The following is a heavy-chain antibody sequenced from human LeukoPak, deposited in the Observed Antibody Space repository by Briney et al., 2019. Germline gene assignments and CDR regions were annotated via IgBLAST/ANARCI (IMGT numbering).Heavy chain of an antibody. CDR3: TKDSTHQSVSSTLPSFDY. D-gene: IGHD5/OR15-5a*01. V-gene: IGHV3-9*01. CDR1: GFTFDDYA. J-gene: IGHJ4*02. Sequence: GGSLRLSCAASGFTFDDYAMHWVRQVPGKGLEWVSGISRNSGSIAYADSVKGRFTITRDNAKYSLNLQMNSLRAEDTAVYYCTKDSTHQSVSSTLPSFDYWGQGALVTVSS. CDR2: ISRNSGSI.